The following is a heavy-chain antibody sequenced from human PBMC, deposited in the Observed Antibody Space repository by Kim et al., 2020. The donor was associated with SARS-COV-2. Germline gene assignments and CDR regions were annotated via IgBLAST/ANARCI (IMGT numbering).Heavy chain of an antibody. D-gene: IGHD5-12*01. J-gene: IGHJ6*04. Sequence: GGSLRLSCAASGFTFSSYAMHWVRQAPGKGLEWVAVISYDGSNKYYADSVKGRFTISRDNSKNTLYLQMNSLRAEDTAVYYCARDPDSGYDYDYAMDVWGKGTTVTVSS. CDR1: GFTFSSYA. CDR2: ISYDGSNK. V-gene: IGHV3-30-3*01. CDR3: ARDPDSGYDYDYAMDV.